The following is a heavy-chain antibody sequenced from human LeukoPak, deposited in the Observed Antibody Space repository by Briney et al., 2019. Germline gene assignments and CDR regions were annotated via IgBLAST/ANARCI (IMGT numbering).Heavy chain of an antibody. D-gene: IGHD3-22*01. CDR3: AREYYYDSSGYSYYFDY. CDR1: GFTFSSYS. V-gene: IGHV3-21*01. J-gene: IGHJ4*02. Sequence: GGSLGLSCAASGFTFSSYSMNWVRQAPGKGLEWVSSISSSSSYIYYADSVKGRFTISRDNAKNSLYLQMNSLRAEDTAVYYYAREYYYDSSGYSYYFDYWGQGTLVTVSS. CDR2: ISSSSSYI.